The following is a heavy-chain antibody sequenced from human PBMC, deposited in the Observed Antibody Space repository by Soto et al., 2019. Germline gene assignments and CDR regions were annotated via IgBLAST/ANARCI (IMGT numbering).Heavy chain of an antibody. J-gene: IGHJ4*02. Sequence: EVQLLESGGGLVQPGGSLRLSCAASGFTFSSYAMSWVRQAPGKGLEWVSAISGSGGSTYYADSVKGRFTISRDNSKNSLYLQMNSLRVEDAAVYYCAGSSGWIFDYWGQGSLVTVSS. V-gene: IGHV3-23*01. CDR3: AGSSGWIFDY. D-gene: IGHD6-19*01. CDR1: GFTFSSYA. CDR2: ISGSGGST.